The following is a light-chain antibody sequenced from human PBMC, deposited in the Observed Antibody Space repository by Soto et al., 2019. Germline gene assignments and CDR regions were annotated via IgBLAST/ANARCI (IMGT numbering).Light chain of an antibody. CDR1: QSVRSNY. V-gene: IGKV3-20*01. CDR3: QQYSNSTLT. Sequence: EIVLTQSPGTLSLSLGERATLSCRASQSVRSNYLAWYQQKPGQAPRLLIYGASSRATGIPDRFSGSGSGTDFNLTISRLETEDFALYYCQQYSNSTLTFGGGTKVDIK. J-gene: IGKJ4*01. CDR2: GAS.